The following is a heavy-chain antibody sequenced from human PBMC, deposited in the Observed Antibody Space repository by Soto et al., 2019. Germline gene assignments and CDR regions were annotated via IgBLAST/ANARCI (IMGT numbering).Heavy chain of an antibody. V-gene: IGHV1-8*01. CDR3: ARATIFGVVPKGGAFDI. CDR1: GYTFTSYD. Sequence: GASVKVSCKAAGYTFTSYDINWVRQATGQGLEWMGWMNPNSGNTGYAQKFQGRVTMTRNTSISTAYMALSSLRSEDTAVYYCARATIFGVVPKGGAFDIWGQGTMLTLSS. CDR2: MNPNSGNT. D-gene: IGHD3-3*01. J-gene: IGHJ3*02.